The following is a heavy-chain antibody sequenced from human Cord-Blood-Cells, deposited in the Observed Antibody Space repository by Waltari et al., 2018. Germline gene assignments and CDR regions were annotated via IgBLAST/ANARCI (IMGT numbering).Heavy chain of an antibody. Sequence: TFSSYAMHWVRQVPGKGLEWVAVISYDGSNKYYADSVKGRFTISSDNSKNTLYLQMNSLRAEDTAVYYCARAYYDFWSGYYYFYYWGQGTLVTVSS. V-gene: IGHV3-30-3*01. CDR3: ARAYYDFWSGYYYFYY. J-gene: IGHJ4*02. CDR1: TFSSYA. D-gene: IGHD3-3*01. CDR2: ISYDGSNK.